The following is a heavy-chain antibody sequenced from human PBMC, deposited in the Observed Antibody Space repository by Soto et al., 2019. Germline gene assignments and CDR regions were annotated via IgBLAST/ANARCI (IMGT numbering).Heavy chain of an antibody. CDR1: GASISSGGYY. CDR2: IYYSGST. V-gene: IGHV4-31*03. Sequence: SETLSLTCTVSGASISSGGYYWSWIRQHPGKGLEWIGYIYYSGSTNNNPSLRSRVTISVDTSTNQFSLQLNSVTAADTAVYYCARGGDWFDPWGQGTLGTVSS. CDR3: ARGGDWFDP. D-gene: IGHD3-10*01. J-gene: IGHJ5*02.